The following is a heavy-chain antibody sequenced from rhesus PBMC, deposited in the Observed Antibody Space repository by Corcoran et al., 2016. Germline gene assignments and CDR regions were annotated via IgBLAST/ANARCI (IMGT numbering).Heavy chain of an antibody. CDR1: GGSISSNY. CDR3: ARGSRGGWYFDL. V-gene: IGHV4S11*01. CDR2: IYGSGSST. D-gene: IGHD5-42*01. J-gene: IGHJ2*01. Sequence: QVQLQESGPGLVKPLETLSLTCAVSGGSISSNYWSWIRQPPGKGLEWSGNIYGSGSSTNYNPVLKSRGTRSVDTSKNQFSLKLSSVTAADTAVYYCARGSRGGWYFDLWGPGTPITISS.